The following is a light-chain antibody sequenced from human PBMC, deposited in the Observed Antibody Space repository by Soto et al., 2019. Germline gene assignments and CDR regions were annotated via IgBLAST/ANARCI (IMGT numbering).Light chain of an antibody. CDR2: EVT. Sequence: QSALTQPASVSGSPGQSITISCTGTSSDVGGYKFVSWYQQHPGKVPKLLIYEVTNRPSGVSNRFSGSKSGNTASLTISGLQAEDEADYYCSSYAGSSPLYVXGTGTRSPS. J-gene: IGLJ1*01. CDR1: SSDVGGYKF. CDR3: SSYAGSSPLYV. V-gene: IGLV2-14*01.